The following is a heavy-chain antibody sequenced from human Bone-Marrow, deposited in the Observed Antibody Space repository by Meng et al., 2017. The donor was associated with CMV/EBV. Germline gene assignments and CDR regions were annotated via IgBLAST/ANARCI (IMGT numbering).Heavy chain of an antibody. CDR2: IIPILGIA. V-gene: IGHV1-69*10. D-gene: IGHD3-22*01. CDR1: GYTFTDYY. J-gene: IGHJ5*02. CDR3: AMTDYYDSSGGWFDP. Sequence: SVKVSCKASGYTFTDYYIHWVRQAPGQGLEWMGGIIPILGIANYAQKFQGRVTITADKSTSTAYMELSSLRSEDTAVYYCAMTDYYDSSGGWFDPWGQGTLVTVSS.